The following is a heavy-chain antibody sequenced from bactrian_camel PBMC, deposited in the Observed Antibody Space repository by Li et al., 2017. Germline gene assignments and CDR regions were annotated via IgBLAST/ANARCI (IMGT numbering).Heavy chain of an antibody. D-gene: IGHD3*01. CDR2: INTLGGNT. CDR3: AADLVTDEPSLLETQYYY. Sequence: VQLVESGGGSVQAGGSLRLSCAASECTVHYCMGWFRQAPGKEREWVAHINTLGGNTYYADSVKGRFTISQDKAKNTLYLQMNSLQPEDTATYYCAADLVTDEPSLLETQYYYWGQGTQVTVS. V-gene: IGHV3S31*01. J-gene: IGHJ4*01. CDR1: ECTVHYC.